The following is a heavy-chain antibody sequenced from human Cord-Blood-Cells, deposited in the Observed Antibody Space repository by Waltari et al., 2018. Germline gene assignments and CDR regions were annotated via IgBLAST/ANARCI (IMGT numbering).Heavy chain of an antibody. V-gene: IGHV1-8*01. D-gene: IGHD7-27*01. Sequence: QVQLVQSGAEVKKPGASAKVSRKLSGTTFASDYITWVRQATGQGLEWMGWMNPNSGNTGYAQKFQGRVTMTRNTSISTAYMELSSLRSEDTAVYYCARVGNQGDYWGQGTLVTVSS. J-gene: IGHJ4*02. CDR2: MNPNSGNT. CDR3: ARVGNQGDY. CDR1: GTTFASDY.